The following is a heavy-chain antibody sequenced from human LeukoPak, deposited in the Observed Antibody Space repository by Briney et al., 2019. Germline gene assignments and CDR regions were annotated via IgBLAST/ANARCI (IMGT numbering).Heavy chain of an antibody. CDR1: GYTFTGYY. CDR3: ARDLYYYDSSGYYEESDY. J-gene: IGHJ4*02. D-gene: IGHD3-22*01. Sequence: GASVKVSCKASGYTFTGYYMHWVRQAPGQGLEWMGWINPNSGGTSYAQKFQGRVTMTRDTSISTAYMELSRLRSDDTAVYYCARDLYYYDSSGYYEESDYWGQGTLVTVSS. V-gene: IGHV1-2*02. CDR2: INPNSGGT.